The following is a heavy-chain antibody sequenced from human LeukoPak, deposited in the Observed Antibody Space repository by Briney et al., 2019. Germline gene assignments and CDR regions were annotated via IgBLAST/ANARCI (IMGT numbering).Heavy chain of an antibody. J-gene: IGHJ6*02. Sequence: GGSLRLSCAASGFTFSSYEMNWVRQAPGKGLEWVSYISSSGSTIYYADSVKGRFTISRDNAKNSLYLQMNSLRAEDTAVYYCARTLLAPYYYCGMDVWGQGTTVTVSS. D-gene: IGHD1-26*01. CDR1: GFTFSSYE. CDR3: ARTLLAPYYYCGMDV. CDR2: ISSSGSTI. V-gene: IGHV3-48*03.